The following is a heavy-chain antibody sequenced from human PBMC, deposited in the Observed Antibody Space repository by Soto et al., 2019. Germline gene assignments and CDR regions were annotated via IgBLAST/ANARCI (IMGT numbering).Heavy chain of an antibody. CDR2: IYHSGST. D-gene: IGHD3-10*01. CDR3: ARAYDGSRSYYFDY. V-gene: IGHV4-30-2*01. CDR1: GGSISSGGYS. Sequence: SETLSLTCAVSGGSISSGGYSWSWIRQPPGKGLEWIGYIYHSGSTYYNPSLKSRVTISVDRSKSQFSLKLSSVTAADTAVYYCARAYDGSRSYYFDYWSQGTLVTVSS. J-gene: IGHJ4*02.